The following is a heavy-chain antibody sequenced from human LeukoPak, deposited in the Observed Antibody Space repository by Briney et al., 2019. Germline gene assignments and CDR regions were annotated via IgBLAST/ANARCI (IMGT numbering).Heavy chain of an antibody. D-gene: IGHD3-3*01. CDR3: ARGRFLEWLLLYFDY. CDR2: IYYSGST. CDR1: GGSISSYY. V-gene: IGHV4-59*01. J-gene: IGHJ4*02. Sequence: SETLSLTCTVSGGSISSYYWSWIRQPPGKGLEWIGYIYYSGSTYYNPSLKSRVTISVDTSKNQFSLKLSSVTAADTAVYYCARGRFLEWLLLYFDYWGQGTLVTVSS.